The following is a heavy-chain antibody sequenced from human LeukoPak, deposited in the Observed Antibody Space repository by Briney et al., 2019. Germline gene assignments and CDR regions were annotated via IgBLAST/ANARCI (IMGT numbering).Heavy chain of an antibody. D-gene: IGHD6-13*01. CDR3: ARDLYSSSSFDY. CDR1: GFTFSDYY. V-gene: IGHV3-11*05. Sequence: GGSLRLPCAASGFTFSDYYMTWIRQAPGKGLECVSDISPSSSYTKYADSVKGRFTISRDNAKNSLYLQMSSLRAEDTAVYYCARDLYSSSSFDYWGQGTLVTVSS. J-gene: IGHJ4*02. CDR2: ISPSSSYT.